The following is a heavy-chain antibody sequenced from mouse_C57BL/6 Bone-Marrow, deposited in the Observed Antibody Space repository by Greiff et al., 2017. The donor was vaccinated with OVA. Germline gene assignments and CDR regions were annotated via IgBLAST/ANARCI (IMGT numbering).Heavy chain of an antibody. CDR2: INPNNGDT. D-gene: IGHD1-1*02. CDR3: AVLCFGC. CDR1: GYTFTNYY. V-gene: IGHV1-26*01. J-gene: IGHJ2*01. Sequence: EVQLQQSGAELVKPGASVKISCKASGYTFTNYYMNWVKQSHGKSLEWIGYINPNNGDTSYNQKFKGKATLTADKSSSTAYMQLSSLTSEDSAVYYCAVLCFGCWGPGTTVTVSS.